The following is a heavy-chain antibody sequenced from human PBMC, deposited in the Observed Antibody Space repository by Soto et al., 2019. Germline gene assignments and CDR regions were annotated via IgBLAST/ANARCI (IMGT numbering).Heavy chain of an antibody. D-gene: IGHD1-7*01. CDR1: GDRVPTNSSA. Sequence: PTLPISGDRVPTNSSALDLVRPSPWRGLEGLGRTYYGAKWYNDYAVSVKSRIPSSPDTSKNQFSLQLNSVTPEDTAVYYCAIDYPTGTTGYYYYYYGMDVWGQGTTVTVSS. J-gene: IGHJ6*02. V-gene: IGHV6-1*01. CDR3: AIDYPTGTTGYYYYYYGMDV. CDR2: TYYGAKWYN.